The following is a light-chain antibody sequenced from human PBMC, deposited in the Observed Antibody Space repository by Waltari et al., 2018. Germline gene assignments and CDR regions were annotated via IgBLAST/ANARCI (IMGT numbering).Light chain of an antibody. CDR2: KAC. Sequence: DIQMTQSPSTLSASVGDRVTITCRASQSISSSLAWYHQKPGKAPKLLIYKACRLQSGVPSRFSGSGYGTHFTLTISSLQPDDFATYYCQQYHTYPPRAFGGGTKVEIK. V-gene: IGKV1-5*03. CDR3: QQYHTYPPRA. CDR1: QSISSS. J-gene: IGKJ4*01.